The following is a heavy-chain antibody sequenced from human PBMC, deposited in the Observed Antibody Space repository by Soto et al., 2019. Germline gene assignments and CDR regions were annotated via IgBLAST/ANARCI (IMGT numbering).Heavy chain of an antibody. CDR1: GYTFTSSV. V-gene: IGHV1-18*01. J-gene: IGHJ5*01. CDR2: ISAYNGNT. D-gene: IGHD3-3*01. Sequence: SVKVSCKASGYTFTSSVISWARQAPGQGLEWMGWISAYNGNTNYAQKLQGRVTMTTDTSTSTAYMELRSLRSDDTAVYYCARDPGIAGEVITYNWFDAYGQGTLVTVSS. CDR3: ARDPGIAGEVITYNWFDA.